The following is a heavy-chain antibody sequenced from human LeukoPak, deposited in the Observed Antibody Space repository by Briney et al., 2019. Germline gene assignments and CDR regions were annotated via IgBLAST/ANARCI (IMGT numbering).Heavy chain of an antibody. CDR2: IWYDGNNK. CDR3: ARDRGNGAVAGTGFDY. V-gene: IGHV3-33*01. Sequence: GGSLRLSCAASGFTFGSYGMHWVRQAPREGLEWVALIWYDGNNKECADSVKGRFTISRDNSKNTLFLQMNSLRAEDTAVYYCARDRGNGAVAGTGFDYWGQGTLVTVFS. D-gene: IGHD6-19*01. CDR1: GFTFGSYG. J-gene: IGHJ4*02.